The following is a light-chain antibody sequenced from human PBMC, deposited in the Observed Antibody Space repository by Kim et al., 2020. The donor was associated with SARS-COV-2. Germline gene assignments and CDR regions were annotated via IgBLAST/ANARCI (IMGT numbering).Light chain of an antibody. Sequence: EIVLTQSPATLSLSPGERAALSCRASQSVSSSYLAWYQQKPGQAPRLLIDGASSRATGIPDRFSGSGSGTDFTLTITRLEPDDVAVYYWQQYGSSAWTFGQGTKVDIK. CDR1: QSVSSSY. CDR3: QQYGSSAWT. J-gene: IGKJ1*01. CDR2: GAS. V-gene: IGKV3-20*01.